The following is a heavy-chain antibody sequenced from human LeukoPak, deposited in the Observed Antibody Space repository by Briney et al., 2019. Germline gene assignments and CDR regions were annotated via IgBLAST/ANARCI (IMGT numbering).Heavy chain of an antibody. CDR2: INPNSGGT. CDR3: ARDVGEYCSSTNCYASHY. J-gene: IGHJ4*02. CDR1: GYNFTGNY. D-gene: IGHD2-2*01. Sequence: GASVKVSCKASGYNFTGNYMHWVRQAPGQGLEWMGWINPNSGGTNYAQKFQGGVTMTRDTSITTAYMELSSLRSDDTAVYYCARDVGEYCSSTNCYASHYWGQGTLVTVSS. V-gene: IGHV1-2*02.